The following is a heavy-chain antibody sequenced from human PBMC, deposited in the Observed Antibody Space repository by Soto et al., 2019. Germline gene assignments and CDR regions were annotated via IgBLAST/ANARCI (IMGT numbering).Heavy chain of an antibody. CDR1: GFTFSSYA. J-gene: IGHJ6*03. V-gene: IGHV3-23*01. D-gene: IGHD6-25*01. Sequence: GGSLRLSCAASGFTFSSYAMSWVRQAPGKGLEWVSAISGSGGSTYYADSVKGRFTISRDNSKNTLYLQMNSLRAEDTAVYYCANPEFYSSVDYMDVWGKGTTVTVSS. CDR2: ISGSGGST. CDR3: ANPEFYSSVDYMDV.